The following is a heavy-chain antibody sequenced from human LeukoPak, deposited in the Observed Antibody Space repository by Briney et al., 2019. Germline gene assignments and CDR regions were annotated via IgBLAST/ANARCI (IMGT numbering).Heavy chain of an antibody. V-gene: IGHV1-2*02. CDR3: ARDRASGYDLRLFDY. J-gene: IGHJ4*02. CDR2: INPNSGGT. D-gene: IGHD5-12*01. Sequence: ASVKGSCKASGYTFTGYYMHWVRQAPGQGLEWMGWINPNSGGTNYAQKFQGRVTMTRDTSISTAYMELSRLRSDDTAVYYCARDRASGYDLRLFDYWGQGTLVTVSS. CDR1: GYTFTGYY.